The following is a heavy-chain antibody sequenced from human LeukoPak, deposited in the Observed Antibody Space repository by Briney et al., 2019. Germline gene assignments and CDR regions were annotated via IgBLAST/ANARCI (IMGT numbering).Heavy chain of an antibody. CDR1: GFTFSSSA. CDR2: ITSSGGDT. J-gene: IGHJ4*02. CDR3: ARQYYDSGGYYYVTPDY. D-gene: IGHD3-22*01. V-gene: IGHV3-23*01. Sequence: PGGSPRLSCAASGFTFSSSAMTWVRQAPGKGLEWVSSITSSGGDTYYADSVKGRFTISRDNSKNTLYLQMNSLRAEDTAVYYCARQYYDSGGYYYVTPDYWGQGTLVTVSS.